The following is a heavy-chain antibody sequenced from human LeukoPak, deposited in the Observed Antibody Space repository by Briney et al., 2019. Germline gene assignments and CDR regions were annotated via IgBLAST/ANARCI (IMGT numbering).Heavy chain of an antibody. J-gene: IGHJ6*02. V-gene: IGHV1-8*01. CDR3: ARGPLIVVVPAATQYYYYYGMDV. D-gene: IGHD2-2*01. CDR1: GYTFTSYD. CDR2: MNPNSGNT. Sequence: GASVKVSCKASGYTFTSYDINWVRQAPGQGLEWMGWMNPNSGNTGYAQKFQGRVTMTRNTSISTAYMELSSLRSEDTAMYYCARGPLIVVVPAATQYYYYYGMDVWGQGTTVTVSS.